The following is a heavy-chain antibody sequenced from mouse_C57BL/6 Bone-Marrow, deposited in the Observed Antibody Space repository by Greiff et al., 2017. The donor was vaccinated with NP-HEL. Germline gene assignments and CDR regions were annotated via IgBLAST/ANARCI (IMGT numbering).Heavy chain of an antibody. D-gene: IGHD1-1*01. J-gene: IGHJ3*01. CDR2: IYPGDGDT. CDR3: ARPYGAWFAY. V-gene: IGHV1-82*01. Sequence: QVQLQQSGPELVKPGASVKISCKASGYAFSSSWMNWVKQRPGKGLEWIGRIYPGDGDTNYNGKFKGKATLTADKSSSTAYMQLSSLTSEDSAVYFCARPYGAWFAYWGQGTLVTVSA. CDR1: GYAFSSSW.